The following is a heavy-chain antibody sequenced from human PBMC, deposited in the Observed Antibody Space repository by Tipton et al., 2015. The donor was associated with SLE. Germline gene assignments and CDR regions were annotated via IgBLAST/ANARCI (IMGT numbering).Heavy chain of an antibody. D-gene: IGHD6-19*01. V-gene: IGHV3-7*01. CDR2: IKQDGGDK. CDR1: GFTFSGYW. CDR3: ARGKYSSGWYPDFFDY. Sequence: GSLRLSCAASGFTFSGYWMSWVRQAPGKGLEWVANIKQDGGDKYYVASMKGRFTISRDNAKNSLYLQMDSLRVEDTAVYCCARGKYSSGWYPDFFDYWGQGTPVTVSS. J-gene: IGHJ4*02.